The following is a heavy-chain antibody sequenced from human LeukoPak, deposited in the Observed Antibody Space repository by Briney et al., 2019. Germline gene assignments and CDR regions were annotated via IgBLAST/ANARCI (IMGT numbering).Heavy chain of an antibody. J-gene: IGHJ4*02. CDR3: AREGATGTAMVSFDY. CDR2: IIPIFGTA. V-gene: IGHV1-69*13. CDR1: GGTFSSYA. Sequence: ASVKVSCKASGGTFSSYAISWARQAPGQGLEWMGGIIPIFGTANYAQKFQGRVTITADESTSTAYMELSSLRSEDTAVYYCAREGATGTAMVSFDYWGQGTLVTVSS. D-gene: IGHD5-18*01.